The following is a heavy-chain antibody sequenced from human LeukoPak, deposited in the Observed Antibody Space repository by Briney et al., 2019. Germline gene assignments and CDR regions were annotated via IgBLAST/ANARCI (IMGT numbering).Heavy chain of an antibody. J-gene: IGHJ4*02. D-gene: IGHD3-22*01. CDR1: GGSISSYY. CDR3: ARASNGGQYYYDSSGYYHLDY. CDR2: IYYSGST. Sequence: SETLSLTCTVSGGSISSYYWSWIRQPPGKGLEWIGYIYYSGSTNYNPSLKSRVTISVDTSKNQFSLKLSSVTAADTAVYYCARASNGGQYYYDSSGYYHLDYWGQGTLVTVSS. V-gene: IGHV4-59*01.